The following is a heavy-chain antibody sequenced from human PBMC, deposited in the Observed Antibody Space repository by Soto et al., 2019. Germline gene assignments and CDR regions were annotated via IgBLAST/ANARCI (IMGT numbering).Heavy chain of an antibody. CDR2: INPNSGGT. CDR1: GYTFTGYY. D-gene: IGHD5-12*01. CDR3: ARDYYSGYLYYYYGMDV. Sequence: VASVKVSCKASGYTFTGYYMHWVRQAPGQGLEWMGWINPNSGGTNYAQKFQGRVTMTRDTSISTAYMELSRLRSDDTAVYYCARDYYSGYLYYYYGMDVWGQGTTVTVSS. V-gene: IGHV1-2*02. J-gene: IGHJ6*02.